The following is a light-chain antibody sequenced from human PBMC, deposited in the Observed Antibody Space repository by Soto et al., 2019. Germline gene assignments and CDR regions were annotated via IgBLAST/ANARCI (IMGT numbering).Light chain of an antibody. CDR3: SSYAGSSNYV. Sequence: QCVLTRPPSASGAAGEGVTISCTGTSSDVGGYNYVSWYQQHPGKAPKLMIYEVTKRPSGVPDRFSGSKSGNTASLTVSGLQAEDEADYYCSSYAGSSNYVFGTGTKVTVL. CDR1: SSDVGGYNY. V-gene: IGLV2-8*01. J-gene: IGLJ1*01. CDR2: EVT.